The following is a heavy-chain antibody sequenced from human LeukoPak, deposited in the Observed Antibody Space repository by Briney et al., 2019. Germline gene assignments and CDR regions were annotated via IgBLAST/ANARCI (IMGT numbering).Heavy chain of an antibody. CDR3: ARNRTTHPFINWFAP. V-gene: IGHV3-33*01. J-gene: IGHJ5*02. Sequence: GGSLRLSCAASGFTFSTYGMHWVRQAPGKGLEWVAVIWYDGRNKYYADSVKGRFTISRDNSKNTLYLQMNSLRAEDPAVYYCARNRTTHPFINWFAPGARETRVTVPS. D-gene: IGHD1-14*01. CDR1: GFTFSTYG. CDR2: IWYDGRNK.